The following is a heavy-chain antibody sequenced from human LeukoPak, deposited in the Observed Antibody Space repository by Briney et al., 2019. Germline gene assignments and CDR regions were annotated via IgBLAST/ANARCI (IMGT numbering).Heavy chain of an antibody. V-gene: IGHV3-33*01. J-gene: IGHJ4*02. CDR2: IWYDGSNK. Sequence: GGSLRLSRAASGFTFSSYGMHWVRQAPGKGLEWVAVIWYDGSNKYYADSVKGRFTISRDNSKNTLYLQMNSLRAEDTAVYYCARDCTNGVCYGTDFDYWGQGTLVTVSS. CDR3: ARDCTNGVCYGTDFDY. D-gene: IGHD2-8*01. CDR1: GFTFSSYG.